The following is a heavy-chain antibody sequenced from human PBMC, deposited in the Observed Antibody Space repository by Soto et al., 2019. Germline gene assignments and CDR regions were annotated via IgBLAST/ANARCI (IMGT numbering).Heavy chain of an antibody. CDR3: VRVLYDSGVVDF. Sequence: QLVESGGGLFQAGGSTRLSCLASGFTVSRYDMAWVRQAPGKGLEWASIIQTGGATYYTDSAQGRFTISRDISRNTVYLQMSSLRVEDTGVYSCVRVLYDSGVVDFWGQGSPITVS. D-gene: IGHD5-12*01. CDR1: GFTVSRYD. CDR2: IQTGGAT. V-gene: IGHV3-53*01. J-gene: IGHJ4*02.